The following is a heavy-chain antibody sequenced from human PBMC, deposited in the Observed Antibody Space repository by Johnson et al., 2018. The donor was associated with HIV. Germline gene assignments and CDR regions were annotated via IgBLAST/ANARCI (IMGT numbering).Heavy chain of an antibody. CDR1: GFTFSSYW. J-gene: IGHJ3*02. CDR3: ARGGIAAKEPWRAFEI. Sequence: VQLVESGGGLVQPGGSSRLSCAASGFTFSSYWMHWVRQAPGKGLVWVSRINSDGSSTSYADSVKGRVTISRDNSKNTLYLQMHSLRAEDTAVYYCARGGIAAKEPWRAFEIWGQGTMVTVSS. V-gene: IGHV3-74*01. CDR2: INSDGSST. D-gene: IGHD6-13*01.